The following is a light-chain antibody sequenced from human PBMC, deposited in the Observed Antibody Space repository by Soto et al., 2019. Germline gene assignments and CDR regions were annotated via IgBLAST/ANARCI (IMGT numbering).Light chain of an antibody. CDR3: QLFGRSPYT. Sequence: EIVLTQSPGTLSLSPGERATLSCRASQSVSSSYLAWYQQKPGQAPRLLISGASSRATGIPDRFSGRGSGTDFTLTISRLEPEEFAVYYCQLFGRSPYTFGQGTKLEIK. J-gene: IGKJ2*01. CDR2: GAS. V-gene: IGKV3-20*01. CDR1: QSVSSSY.